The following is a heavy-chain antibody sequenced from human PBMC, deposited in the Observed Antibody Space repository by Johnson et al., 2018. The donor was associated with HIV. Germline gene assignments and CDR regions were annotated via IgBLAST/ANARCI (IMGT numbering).Heavy chain of an antibody. Sequence: VQLVESGGGVVRPGGSLRLSCAASGFTVSSNYMSWVRQAPGKGLEWGSVIYSGGSTYYADSVKGRFTISRDNSKNMVYLKMNRLRPEDTAVYYCARDGRDLVTRGSFDVWGQGTVVTVSS. CDR1: GFTVSSNY. J-gene: IGHJ3*01. CDR3: ARDGRDLVTRGSFDV. D-gene: IGHD3-9*01. V-gene: IGHV3-66*02. CDR2: IYSGGST.